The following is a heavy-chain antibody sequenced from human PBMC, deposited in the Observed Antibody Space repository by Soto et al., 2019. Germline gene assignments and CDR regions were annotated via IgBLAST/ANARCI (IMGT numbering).Heavy chain of an antibody. V-gene: IGHV4-4*02. Sequence: SETLSLTCAVSGGSISSSNWWSWVRQPPGKGLEWIGEIYHSGSTNYNPSLKSRVTISVDKSKNQFSLKLSSVTAADTAVYYCARDQMYYGSGSYHEYYYGMDVWGQGTTVTVSS. CDR1: GGSISSSNW. D-gene: IGHD3-10*01. CDR3: ARDQMYYGSGSYHEYYYGMDV. J-gene: IGHJ6*02. CDR2: IYHSGST.